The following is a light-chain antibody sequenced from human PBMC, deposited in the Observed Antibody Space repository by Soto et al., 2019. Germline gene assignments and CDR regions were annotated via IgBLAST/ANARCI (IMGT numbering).Light chain of an antibody. Sequence: GDRVTITCRASQSISSCLAWYQQKPGKAPKLLIYDASSLESGVPSRFSGSGSGTEFTLTISSLQPDDFATYYCQQYNSYSPAFGQGTKVDI. CDR2: DAS. CDR3: QQYNSYSPA. V-gene: IGKV1-5*01. J-gene: IGKJ1*01. CDR1: QSISSC.